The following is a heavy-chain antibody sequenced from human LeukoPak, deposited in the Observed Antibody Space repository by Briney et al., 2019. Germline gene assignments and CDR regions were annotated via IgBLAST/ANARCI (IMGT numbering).Heavy chain of an antibody. CDR3: AKDMRLSLVGATQGGFDY. V-gene: IGHV3-9*01. Sequence: GRSLRLSCAASGFTFDDYAMHWVRQAPGKGLEWVSGISWNSGSIGYADSVKGRFTISRDNAKNSLYLQINSLRAEDTALYYCAKDMRLSLVGATQGGFDYWGQGTLVTVSS. CDR1: GFTFDDYA. D-gene: IGHD1-26*01. CDR2: ISWNSGSI. J-gene: IGHJ4*02.